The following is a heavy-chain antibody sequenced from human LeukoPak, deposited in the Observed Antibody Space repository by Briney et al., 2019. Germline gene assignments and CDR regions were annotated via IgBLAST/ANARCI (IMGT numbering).Heavy chain of an antibody. CDR1: GFTVSSNY. Sequence: GGSLRLSCAASGFTVSSNYMSWVRQAPGKGLEWVSVIYSGGKTFYADSVKGRFTISRDNSKNTLYLQMNSLRAEDTAVYYCARRVYYYDRSAYGPRTDYFDYWGQGTLVTVSS. CDR3: ARRVYYYDRSAYGPRTDYFDY. CDR2: IYSGGKT. V-gene: IGHV3-53*01. D-gene: IGHD3-22*01. J-gene: IGHJ4*02.